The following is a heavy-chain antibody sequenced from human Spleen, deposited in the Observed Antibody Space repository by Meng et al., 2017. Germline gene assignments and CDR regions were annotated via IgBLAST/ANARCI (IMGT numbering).Heavy chain of an antibody. D-gene: IGHD5-18*01. CDR1: GFTVSHNY. J-gene: IGHJ4*02. CDR2: IGGGGGT. CDR3: AKYSYGLGDYFDY. V-gene: IGHV3-53*01. Sequence: GGSLRLSCAASGFTVSHNYMSWVRQAPGKGLEWVSAIGGGGGTDYADSVKGRFTISRHNSKNTLYLQMNSLRAEDTALYYCAKYSYGLGDYFDYWGQGALVTVSS.